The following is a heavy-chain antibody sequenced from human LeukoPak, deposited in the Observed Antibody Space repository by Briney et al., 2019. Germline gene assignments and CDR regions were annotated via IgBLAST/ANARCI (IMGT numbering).Heavy chain of an antibody. J-gene: IGHJ3*02. V-gene: IGHV5-51*01. CDR3: ARQFGLVITTGRSFDI. D-gene: IGHD3/OR15-3a*01. Sequence: GESLKISCKGSGYSFTSYWIGWVRQMPGKGLEWMGIIYPGDSDTRYSPSFQDQVTISADKSISTAYLQWSSLKASDTAMYYCARQFGLVITTGRSFDIWGQGTMVTVSS. CDR1: GYSFTSYW. CDR2: IYPGDSDT.